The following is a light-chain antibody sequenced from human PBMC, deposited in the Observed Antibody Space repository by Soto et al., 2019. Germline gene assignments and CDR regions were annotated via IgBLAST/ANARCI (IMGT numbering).Light chain of an antibody. CDR3: QQSYSTAALT. CDR2: AAS. Sequence: DIQMTQSPSSLSASVGDRVTITCRASQSISSYLHWYQQKPGKAPKVLIYAASSLQSGVPSRFSGSGSGTDFTLTISSLQPEDSATYYCQQSYSTAALTFGGGTKVEIK. J-gene: IGKJ4*01. CDR1: QSISSY. V-gene: IGKV1-39*01.